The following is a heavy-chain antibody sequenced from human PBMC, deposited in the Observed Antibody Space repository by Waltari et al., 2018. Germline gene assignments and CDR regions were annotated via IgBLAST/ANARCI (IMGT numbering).Heavy chain of an antibody. CDR3: AHGRITIFGVVWFDP. D-gene: IGHD3-3*01. V-gene: IGHV2-5*02. Sequence: QITLKESGPPLVKHTQTLTLTCTFSGFSLSTSGVGVGWIRQPPGKALEWLALIYWDDDKRYSPSLKSRLTITKDTSKNQVVLTMTNMDPVDTATYYCAHGRITIFGVVWFDPWGQGTLVTVSS. J-gene: IGHJ5*02. CDR2: IYWDDDK. CDR1: GFSLSTSGVG.